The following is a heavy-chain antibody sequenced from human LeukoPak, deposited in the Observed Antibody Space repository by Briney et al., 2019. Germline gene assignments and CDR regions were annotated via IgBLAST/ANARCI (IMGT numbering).Heavy chain of an antibody. D-gene: IGHD3-9*01. CDR2: ISSSSSYI. V-gene: IGHV3-21*05. CDR3: ARDNHGLLTGYYVSAFDI. Sequence: GGSLRLSCVASGFTFSSSVMSWVRQAPGKGLEWVSYISSSSSYIYYADSVKGRFTLSRDNAKNSLHLQMNSLRAEDTALYYCARDNHGLLTGYYVSAFDIWGQGTMVTVSS. J-gene: IGHJ3*02. CDR1: GFTFSSSV.